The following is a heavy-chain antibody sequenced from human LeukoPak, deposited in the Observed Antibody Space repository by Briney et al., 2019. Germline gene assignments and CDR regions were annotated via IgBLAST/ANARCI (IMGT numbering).Heavy chain of an antibody. CDR2: ISSTSAYI. J-gene: IGHJ5*01. Sequence: GGSLRLSCAGSGFTFSSYTMNWVRQAPGRGLEWVSSISSTSAYIHYADSVKGRFTISRDNVDNVVYLEMNGLRAEDTATYYCARVAVSGPTGWFDSWGQGTLVIVSS. CDR3: ARVAVSGPTGWFDS. D-gene: IGHD2-8*02. V-gene: IGHV3-21*01. CDR1: GFTFSSYT.